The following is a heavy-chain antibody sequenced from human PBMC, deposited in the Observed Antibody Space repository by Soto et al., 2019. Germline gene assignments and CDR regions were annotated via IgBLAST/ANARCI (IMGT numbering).Heavy chain of an antibody. CDR1: GGSISRGGFS. CDR3: AVSGKSGMDV. J-gene: IGHJ6*01. D-gene: IGHD3-10*01. CDR2: IYNSGKS. Sequence: QLQLQESGSRPVQSSQTLSLTCGVSGGSISRGGFSWSWIRQPPGKGLEWIGYIYNSGKSYYDPSLESRVTMSIDGAKNSFSLNLTSVTGADTAVYYCAVSGKSGMDVWGQGTSVIVSS. V-gene: IGHV4-30-2*01.